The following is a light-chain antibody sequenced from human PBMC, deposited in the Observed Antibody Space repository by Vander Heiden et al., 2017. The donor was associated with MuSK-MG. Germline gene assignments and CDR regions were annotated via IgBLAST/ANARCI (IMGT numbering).Light chain of an antibody. CDR1: QSVSSY. Sequence: PLPLSPGERATLPCRASQSVSSYLAWYQQKPGQAPRLLIYDVSRRATGIPARFSGRGDGTDFTLTISSVEPEDLAVYYCQQRTNWPPGITFGPGTKVDVK. J-gene: IGKJ3*01. CDR2: DVS. CDR3: QQRTNWPPGIT. V-gene: IGKV3-11*01.